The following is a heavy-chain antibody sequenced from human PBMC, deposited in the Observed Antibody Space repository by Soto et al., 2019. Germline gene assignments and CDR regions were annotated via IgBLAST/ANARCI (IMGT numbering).Heavy chain of an antibody. D-gene: IGHD5-12*01. CDR2: ISYDGSNK. J-gene: IGHJ5*02. CDR3: ARVARIPTFGWFDP. Sequence: GSLRLSCAASGFTFSSYGMHWVRQAPGKGLEWVAVISYDGSNKYYADSVKGRFTISRDNAKNSLYLQMNSLRAEDTDVYYCARVARIPTFGWFDPWGQGTLVTVSS. V-gene: IGHV3-30*03. CDR1: GFTFSSYG.